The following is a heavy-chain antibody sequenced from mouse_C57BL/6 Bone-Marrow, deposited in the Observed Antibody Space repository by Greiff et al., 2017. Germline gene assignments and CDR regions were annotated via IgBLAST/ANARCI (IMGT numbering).Heavy chain of an antibody. CDR2: ISSGGSYT. CDR3: ARTGNPAWFAY. J-gene: IGHJ3*01. Sequence: EVKLLESGGDLVKPGASLKLSCAASGFTFTSYGMSWVRQTPDKRLEWVATISSGGSYTYYPDSVKGRFTISRDNAKNTLYLQMSSLKAEDAAVYYCARTGNPAWFAYWGQGTLVTVSA. CDR1: GFTFTSYG. D-gene: IGHD2-1*01. V-gene: IGHV5-6*01.